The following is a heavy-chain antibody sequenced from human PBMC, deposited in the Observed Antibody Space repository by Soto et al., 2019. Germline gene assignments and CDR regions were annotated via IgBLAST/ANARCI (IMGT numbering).Heavy chain of an antibody. CDR1: SGSITSYY. V-gene: IGHV4-59*12. D-gene: IGHD6-19*01. CDR2: IYYSXSQ. Sequence: XXTLSLTCTVSSGSITSYYWSGIRQPPGTGLEWMGXIYYSXSQNYNNSLNXXLNLSVDXXKKPSSLKLRSVTPEDTAVYYCARRSSGWYFDYCGQGTLVTVSS. CDR3: ARRSSGWYFDY. J-gene: IGHJ4*02.